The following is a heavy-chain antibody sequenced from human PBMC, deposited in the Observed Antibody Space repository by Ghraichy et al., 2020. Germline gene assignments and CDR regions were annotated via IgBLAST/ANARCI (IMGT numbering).Heavy chain of an antibody. Sequence: GGSLRLSCAASGFTFSSYEMNWVRQAPGKGLEWVSYISSSGSTIYYADSVKGRFTISRDNAKNSLYLQMNSLRAEDTAVYYCARDPPRYSTKTNWFDPWGQGTLVTVSS. D-gene: IGHD6-13*01. CDR2: ISSSGSTI. V-gene: IGHV3-48*03. J-gene: IGHJ5*02. CDR3: ARDPPRYSTKTNWFDP. CDR1: GFTFSSYE.